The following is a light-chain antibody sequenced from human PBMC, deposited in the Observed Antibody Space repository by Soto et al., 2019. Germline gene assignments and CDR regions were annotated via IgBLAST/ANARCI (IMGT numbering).Light chain of an antibody. J-gene: IGKJ1*01. CDR3: QQYDSSPRT. CDR2: GAS. Sequence: EIVLTQSPGTLSLSPGERATLSCRASQSFTSRSLAWYQQKPGLAPRLLISGASNRAAGIPDRFSGSGSRTDFTLTISRLEPEDFAVYYCQQYDSSPRTFGQGTKVEIK. V-gene: IGKV3-20*01. CDR1: QSFTSRS.